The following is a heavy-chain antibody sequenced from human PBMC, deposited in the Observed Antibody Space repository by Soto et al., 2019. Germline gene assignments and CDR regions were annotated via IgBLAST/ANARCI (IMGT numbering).Heavy chain of an antibody. Sequence: SETLSLTCTVSGGSISSGGYYWSWIRQHPGKGLEWIGYIYYSGSTNYMPSLKSRVTISVDRSKNQFSLKLSSVTAADTAVYYCARVPRYSSSGYREYNWFDPWGQGTLVTVSS. D-gene: IGHD6-13*01. J-gene: IGHJ5*02. CDR1: GGSISSGGYY. V-gene: IGHV4-61*08. CDR3: ARVPRYSSSGYREYNWFDP. CDR2: IYYSGST.